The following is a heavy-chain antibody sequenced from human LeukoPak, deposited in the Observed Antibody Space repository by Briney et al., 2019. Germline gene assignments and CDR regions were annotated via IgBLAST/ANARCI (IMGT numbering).Heavy chain of an antibody. CDR3: AREDHSSGWLGAFFDH. CDR2: IYHSGST. J-gene: IGHJ4*02. Sequence: SETLSLTCAVSGGSIGGGDYYWSWIRQSPGKGLEWIGYIYHSGSTHYSLSLRSRLTMSVDRSKNQISLRLTSVTAADTAIYYCAREDHSSGWLGAFFDHWGQGIHVIVSS. D-gene: IGHD6-19*01. V-gene: IGHV4-30-4*01. CDR1: GGSIGGGDYY.